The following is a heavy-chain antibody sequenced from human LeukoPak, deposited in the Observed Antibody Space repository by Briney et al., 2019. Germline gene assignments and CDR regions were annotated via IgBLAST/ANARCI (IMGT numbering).Heavy chain of an antibody. J-gene: IGHJ4*02. V-gene: IGHV3-21*01. D-gene: IGHD1-26*01. CDR1: GFTFSSYT. CDR2: IASSSSYI. CDR3: AAMGATTWGARGYFDY. Sequence: GGSLRLSCAASGFTFSSYTMNWVRQAPGKGLEWVSAIASSSSYIYYADSVKGRFTISRDNAKNSLFLQMNSLRAEDTAVYYCAAMGATTWGARGYFDYWGQGTLVTVSS.